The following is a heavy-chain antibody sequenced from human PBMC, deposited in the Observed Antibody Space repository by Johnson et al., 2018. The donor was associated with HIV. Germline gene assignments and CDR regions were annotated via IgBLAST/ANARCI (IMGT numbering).Heavy chain of an antibody. Sequence: VQLVESGGGVVRPGGSLRLSCAASGFTFSRYWMHWVRQAPGKGLVWVSHFNTAGSTTSYADSVKGRFTISRDNAKNTLFLQMHSLRAEDTAVYYCARGSGVGAFDIWGQGTMVTVSS. CDR3: ARGSGVGAFDI. D-gene: IGHD7-27*01. CDR2: FNTAGSTT. V-gene: IGHV3-74*02. CDR1: GFTFSRYW. J-gene: IGHJ3*02.